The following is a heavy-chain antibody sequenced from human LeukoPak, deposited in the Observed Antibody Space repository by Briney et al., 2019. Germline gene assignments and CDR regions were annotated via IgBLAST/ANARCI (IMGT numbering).Heavy chain of an antibody. V-gene: IGHV1-18*01. CDR2: ISAYNGNT. J-gene: IGHJ3*02. Sequence: RASVKVSCKASGYTFTSYGISWVRQAPGQGLEWMGWISAYNGNTNYAQKLQGRVTMTTDTSTSTAYMELRSLRSDDTAVYYCARDLSPRFGPDAFDIWGRGTMVTVSS. CDR1: GYTFTSYG. D-gene: IGHD3-10*01. CDR3: ARDLSPRFGPDAFDI.